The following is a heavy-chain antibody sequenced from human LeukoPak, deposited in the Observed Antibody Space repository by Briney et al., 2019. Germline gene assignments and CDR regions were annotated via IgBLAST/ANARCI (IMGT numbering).Heavy chain of an antibody. CDR1: GFSFSRYN. CDR2: ITTRSSYT. Sequence: GGALRLSCEASGFSFSRYNMEWGRQTPGKGLEGISSITTRSSYTFYGDSVKGRFTISRDNARNAVYLQMNSLRAEDTGVYYCARDPTMVREHYYYYYSMDVWGKGTTVTVSS. CDR3: ARDPTMVREHYYYYYSMDV. J-gene: IGHJ6*03. V-gene: IGHV3-21*01. D-gene: IGHD3-10*01.